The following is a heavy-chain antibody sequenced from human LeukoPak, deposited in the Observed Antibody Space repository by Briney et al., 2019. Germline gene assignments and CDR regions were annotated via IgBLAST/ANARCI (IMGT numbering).Heavy chain of an antibody. D-gene: IGHD3-3*01. CDR1: GYTFTAYH. V-gene: IGHV1-46*01. CDR2: INPSDGIT. J-gene: IGHJ4*02. Sequence: ASVKVSCKTSGYTFTAYHMHWVRQAPGQGLEWMGIINPSDGITSYAQKFQGRLTFARDMSTSTVYMDLSSLRSDDTAVYYCARSVTIFGVATLGYWGQGTLVTVSS. CDR3: ARSVTIFGVATLGY.